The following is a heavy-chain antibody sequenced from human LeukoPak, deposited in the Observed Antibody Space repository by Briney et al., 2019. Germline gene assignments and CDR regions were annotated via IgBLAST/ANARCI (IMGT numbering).Heavy chain of an antibody. V-gene: IGHV3-30*03. CDR3: AREKGYCSGGSCPDAFDI. Sequence: PGGSLRLSCAASGFTFSSYGMHWVRQAPGKGLEWVAVISYDGSNKYYADSVKGRFTISRDNSKNTLYLQMNSLRAEDTAVYYCAREKGYCSGGSCPDAFDIWGQGTMVTVSS. J-gene: IGHJ3*02. CDR1: GFTFSSYG. D-gene: IGHD2-15*01. CDR2: ISYDGSNK.